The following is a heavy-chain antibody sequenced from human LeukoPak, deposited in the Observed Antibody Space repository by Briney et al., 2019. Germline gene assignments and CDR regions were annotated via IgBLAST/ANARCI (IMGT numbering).Heavy chain of an antibody. Sequence: SETLSLTCAVYGGSFSGYYWSWIRQPPGKGLEGIGEINHSGSTNYNPSLKRRVTISGDTSKKQFSLQLSSVPAADMAVYYCARGHQTYYDILPGLSFWRQGTLVTVSS. CDR3: ARGHQTYYDILPGLSF. CDR2: INHSGST. J-gene: IGHJ4*02. CDR1: GGSFSGYY. D-gene: IGHD3-9*01. V-gene: IGHV4-34*01.